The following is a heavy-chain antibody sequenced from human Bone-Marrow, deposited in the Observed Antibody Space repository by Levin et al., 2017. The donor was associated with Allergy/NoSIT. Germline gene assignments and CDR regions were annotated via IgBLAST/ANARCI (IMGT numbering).Heavy chain of an antibody. CDR3: AKGDFWSGYPLLSAFDP. D-gene: IGHD3-3*01. J-gene: IGHJ5*02. V-gene: IGHV3-30*18. Sequence: GESLKISCAASGFTFSSYGMHWVRQAPGKGLEWVAVISYDGSNKYYADSVKGRFTISRDNSNNTLYLQMNSLRAEDTAVYYCAKGDFWSGYPLLSAFDPWGQGTLVTVSS. CDR2: ISYDGSNK. CDR1: GFTFSSYG.